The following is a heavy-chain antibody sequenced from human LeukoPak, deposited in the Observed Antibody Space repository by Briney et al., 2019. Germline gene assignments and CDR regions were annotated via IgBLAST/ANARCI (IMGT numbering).Heavy chain of an antibody. CDR1: GFSFSSHY. CDR2: IKQDGSEK. CDR3: ARRRGSYCYDY. J-gene: IGHJ4*02. Sequence: PGGSLRLSCAASGFSFSSHYMTWVRQAPGKGPEWVGNIKQDGSEKNYVDSVKGRFTISRDNAKNSLYLQMNSLRAEDTAVYYCARRRGSYCYDYWGQGTLVTVSS. V-gene: IGHV3-7*01. D-gene: IGHD1-26*01.